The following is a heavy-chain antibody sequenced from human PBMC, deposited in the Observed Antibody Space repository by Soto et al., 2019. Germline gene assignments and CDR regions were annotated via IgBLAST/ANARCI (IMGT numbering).Heavy chain of an antibody. Sequence: QVQLVQSGAEVKKPGASVKVSCKASGYTFTTYDISWVRQAPGQGLEWMGRISTYNGNTNYPPSLQGRLTMTTDTSTHTAYMELRSLRSDDTAVYYCARDPYHVLMVNAPNLYGMDVWGQGTTVIVSS. D-gene: IGHD2-8*01. CDR1: GYTFTTYD. CDR2: ISTYNGNT. J-gene: IGHJ6*02. V-gene: IGHV1-18*01. CDR3: ARDPYHVLMVNAPNLYGMDV.